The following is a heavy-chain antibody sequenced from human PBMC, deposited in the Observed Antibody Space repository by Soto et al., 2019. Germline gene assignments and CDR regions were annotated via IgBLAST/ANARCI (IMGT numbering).Heavy chain of an antibody. J-gene: IGHJ5*02. Sequence: ASVKVSCKASGYTFTSYGISWVRQAPGQGLEWMGWISAYNGNTNYAQKLQGRVTMTTDTSTSTAYMELRSLRSDDTAVYYCARDPRKKVADMIRWFDPWGQGTLVTVSS. V-gene: IGHV1-18*04. CDR3: ARDPRKKVADMIRWFDP. CDR1: GYTFTSYG. CDR2: ISAYNGNT. D-gene: IGHD2-15*01.